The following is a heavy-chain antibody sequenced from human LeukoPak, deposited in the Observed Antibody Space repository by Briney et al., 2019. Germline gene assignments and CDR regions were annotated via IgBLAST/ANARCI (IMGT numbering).Heavy chain of an antibody. CDR1: GFTFSDAW. Sequence: GGSLRLSCAASGFTFSDAWMNWVRQAPGKGLEWVGRIKSKSHGETIDYAAPVKGRFTISRDDSKNTLYLQMNSLRPEDTSVYYCARGEYYGSGDYGMDVWGQGTTVTVSS. J-gene: IGHJ6*02. V-gene: IGHV3-15*01. CDR3: ARGEYYGSGDYGMDV. D-gene: IGHD3-10*01. CDR2: IKSKSHGETI.